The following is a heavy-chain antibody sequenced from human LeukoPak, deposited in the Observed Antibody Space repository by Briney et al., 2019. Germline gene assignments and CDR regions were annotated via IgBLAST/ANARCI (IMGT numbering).Heavy chain of an antibody. V-gene: IGHV1-18*01. CDR3: ARVRPLYCSSTSCPGGYYMDV. Sequence: GASVKVSCKASGYTFTSYGISWVRQAPGQGLEWMGWISAYNGNTNYAQKLQGRVTMTTDTSTSTAYMELRSLRSDDTAVYYCARVRPLYCSSTSCPGGYYMDVWGKGTTVTVSS. CDR1: GYTFTSYG. CDR2: ISAYNGNT. D-gene: IGHD2-2*01. J-gene: IGHJ6*03.